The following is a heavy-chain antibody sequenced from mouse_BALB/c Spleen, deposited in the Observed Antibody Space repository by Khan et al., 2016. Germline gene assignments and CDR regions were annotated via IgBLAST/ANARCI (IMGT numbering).Heavy chain of an antibody. CDR2: ISYSGST. J-gene: IGHJ3*01. CDR3: AREGFIWVKWDWFAY. V-gene: IGHV3-2*02. Sequence: EVELVESGPGLVKPSQSLSLTCTVTGYSITSDYAWNWIRQFPGNKLEWMGYISYSGSTSYNPSLKSRISITRDTSKNQFFLQLNSVTTEDTATYYCAREGFIWVKWDWFAYWGQGTLVTVSA. D-gene: IGHD4-1*02. CDR1: GYSITSDYA.